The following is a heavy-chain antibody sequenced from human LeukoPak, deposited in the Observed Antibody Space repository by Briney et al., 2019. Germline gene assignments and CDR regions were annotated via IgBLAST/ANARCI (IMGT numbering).Heavy chain of an antibody. J-gene: IGHJ6*03. D-gene: IGHD6-13*01. V-gene: IGHV1-69*05. CDR3: ARAIPGIAAAGTTRYYYYYMDV. CDR2: IIPIFGTA. CDR1: GGTFSSYA. Sequence: GASVTVSFKASGGTFSSYAISWVRQAPGQGVEWMGGIIPIFGTANYAQKFQGRVTITTDESTSTAYMELSSLRSEDTAVYYCARAIPGIAAAGTTRYYYYYMDVWGKGTTVTVSS.